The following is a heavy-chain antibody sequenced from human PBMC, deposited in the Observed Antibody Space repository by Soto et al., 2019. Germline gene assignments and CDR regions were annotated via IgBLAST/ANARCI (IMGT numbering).Heavy chain of an antibody. CDR3: AKDSRLLWFGELLYAFDY. D-gene: IGHD3-10*01. Sequence: GGSLRLSCAASGFTFSSYSMSWVRQAPGKGLEWVSYISSSSSTIYYADSVKGRFTISRDNAKNTLYLQMNSLRAEDTAVYYCAKDSRLLWFGELLYAFDYWGQGTLVTVSS. CDR1: GFTFSSYS. CDR2: ISSSSSTI. J-gene: IGHJ4*02. V-gene: IGHV3-48*01.